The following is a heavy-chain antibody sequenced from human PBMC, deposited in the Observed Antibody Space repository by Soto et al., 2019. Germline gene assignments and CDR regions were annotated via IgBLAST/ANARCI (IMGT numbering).Heavy chain of an antibody. V-gene: IGHV5-10-1*03. D-gene: IGHD2-8*01. J-gene: IGHJ4*02. CDR3: ARHKKNADAFLDY. CDR2: IDPSDSYT. Sequence: EVQLVQSGGEVKKPGESLKISCKGSGYSFPTYWISWVRQMPGKGLEWMGRIDPSDSYTSYRPSFQGHVTISVDKSISTAYLQLSSLQASDSAMYYCARHKKNADAFLDYWGQGTLVTVSS. CDR1: GYSFPTYW.